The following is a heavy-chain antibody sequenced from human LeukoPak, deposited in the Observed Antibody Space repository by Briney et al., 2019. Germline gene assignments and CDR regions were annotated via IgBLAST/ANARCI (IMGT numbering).Heavy chain of an antibody. CDR3: DSRSWYTDAFDI. CDR1: GFTFSSYS. CDR2: ISSSSSYI. J-gene: IGHJ3*02. Sequence: GGSLRLSCAASGFTFSSYSMNWVRQAPGKGLEWVSSISSSSSYIYYADSVKGRFTTSRDNSKNTLYLQMNSLYYCAKDLTPRDSRSWYTDAFDIWGQGTMVTVSS. D-gene: IGHD6-13*01. V-gene: IGHV3-21*01.